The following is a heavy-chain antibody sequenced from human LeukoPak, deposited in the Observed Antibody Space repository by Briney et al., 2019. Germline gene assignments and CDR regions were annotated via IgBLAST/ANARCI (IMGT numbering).Heavy chain of an antibody. CDR1: GFTFSSYE. CDR3: AREGYSSYDY. V-gene: IGHV3-48*03. D-gene: IGHD5-18*01. CDR2: ISSSGSTI. Sequence: PGGSLRLSCAASGFTFSSYEMNWVRQAPGKGLEWVSYISSSGSTICYADSVKGRFTISRDNAKNSLYLQMNSLRAEDTAVYYCAREGYSSYDYWGQGTLVTVSS. J-gene: IGHJ4*02.